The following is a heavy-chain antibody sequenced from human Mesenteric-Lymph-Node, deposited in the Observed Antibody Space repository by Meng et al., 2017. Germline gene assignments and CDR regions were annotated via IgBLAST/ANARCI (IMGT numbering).Heavy chain of an antibody. V-gene: IGHV3-66*02. D-gene: IGHD4-23*01. CDR3: AREFDYGGYYFDF. CDR2: MYSGGST. J-gene: IGHJ4*02. Sequence: GESLKISCAASGFTVSSKYMSWVRQAPGKGLEWVSVMYSGGSTYYADSVKGRFTIPRDSSKNTLFLQMNSLRVEDTAVYYCAREFDYGGYYFDFWGQGTLVTVSS. CDR1: GFTVSSKY.